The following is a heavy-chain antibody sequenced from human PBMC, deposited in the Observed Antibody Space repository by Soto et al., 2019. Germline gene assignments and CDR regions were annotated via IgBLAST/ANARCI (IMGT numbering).Heavy chain of an antibody. CDR2: VIPMVGMS. V-gene: IGHV1-69*02. D-gene: IGHD3-10*01. CDR3: ATNYGSGSTHFDY. Sequence: QVQLVQSGAEVKKPGSSVKVSCTASRGTFSYNTISWVRQAPGQGLEWMGRVIPMVGMSSYAQKFQGRLTITADKSTSTVYMVLNSLRPEETAVYYCATNYGSGSTHFDYWGQGTLVTVSS. J-gene: IGHJ4*02. CDR1: RGTFSYNT.